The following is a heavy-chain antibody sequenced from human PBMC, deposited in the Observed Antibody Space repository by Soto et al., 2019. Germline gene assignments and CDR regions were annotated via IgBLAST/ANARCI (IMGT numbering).Heavy chain of an antibody. J-gene: IGHJ1*01. CDR1: VXTFSDYY. Sequence: PGGSLRLSCAASVXTFSDYYMSWIRQAPGKGLEWVSYISSSGSTIYYADAVKGRFTISRDNSKNTLNLQMNSLRADDTAVYYCAKEDNYYDSSGYYLEYFHHWGQGTLVTVSS. CDR2: ISSSGSTI. V-gene: IGHV3-11*01. D-gene: IGHD3-22*01. CDR3: AKEDNYYDSSGYYLEYFHH.